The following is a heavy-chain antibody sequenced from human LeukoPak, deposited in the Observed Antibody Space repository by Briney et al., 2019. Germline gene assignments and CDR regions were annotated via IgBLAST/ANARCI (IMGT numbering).Heavy chain of an antibody. Sequence: GRSLRLSCAASGFTFSSYGMHWVRQAPGKGLEWVAVISYDGSNKYYADSVKGRFTISRDNSKNTLYLQMNSLRVEDTAVYYCAKDGRASVYCSGGSCPLDYWGQGVLVTVSS. D-gene: IGHD2-15*01. CDR2: ISYDGSNK. J-gene: IGHJ4*02. CDR3: AKDGRASVYCSGGSCPLDY. V-gene: IGHV3-30*18. CDR1: GFTFSSYG.